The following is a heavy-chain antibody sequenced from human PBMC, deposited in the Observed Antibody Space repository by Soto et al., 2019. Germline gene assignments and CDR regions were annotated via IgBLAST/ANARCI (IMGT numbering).Heavy chain of an antibody. D-gene: IGHD4-4*01. Sequence: SETLSLTCTVSGGSISSSSYYWGWIRQPPGKGLEWIGSIYYSGSTYYNPSLKSRVTISVDTSKNQFSLKLSSVTAADTAVYYCATSGGRDGYSWYFDLWGRGTLVTVSS. CDR3: ATSGGRDGYSWYFDL. J-gene: IGHJ2*01. V-gene: IGHV4-39*01. CDR2: IYYSGST. CDR1: GGSISSSSYY.